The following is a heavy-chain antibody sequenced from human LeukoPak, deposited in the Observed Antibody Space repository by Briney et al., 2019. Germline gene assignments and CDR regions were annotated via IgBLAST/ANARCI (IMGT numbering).Heavy chain of an antibody. CDR1: GGSFINTNW. Sequence: SETLSLTCGVSGGSFINTNWWTWVRQPPGKGLEWIGEVHLDGRTNYNPSLESRLTMSVDVSENQVSLKLTSVTAADTAVYYCAREGGFYRPLDYSGQGTLVTVSS. CDR3: AREGGFYRPLDY. D-gene: IGHD3-3*01. CDR2: VHLDGRT. V-gene: IGHV4-4*02. J-gene: IGHJ4*02.